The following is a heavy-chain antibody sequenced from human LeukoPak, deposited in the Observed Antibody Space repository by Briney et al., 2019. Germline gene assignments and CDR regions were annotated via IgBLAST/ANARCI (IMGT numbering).Heavy chain of an antibody. CDR2: IWYDGSNK. D-gene: IGHD3-10*01. CDR1: GFTFSSYG. V-gene: IGHV3-33*01. CDR3: ARDVNPHYYGSGSYYNY. J-gene: IGHJ4*02. Sequence: PGGSLRLSCAASGFTFSSYGMHWVRQAPGKGLEWVAVIWYDGSNKYYADSVKGRFTISRDNSKNTLYLQMNSLRAEDTAVYYCARDVNPHYYGSGSYYNYWGQGTLVTVSS.